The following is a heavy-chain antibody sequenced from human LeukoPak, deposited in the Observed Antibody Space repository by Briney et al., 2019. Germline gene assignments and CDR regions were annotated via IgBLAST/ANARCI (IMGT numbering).Heavy chain of an antibody. V-gene: IGHV3-48*03. D-gene: IGHD4-17*01. J-gene: IGHJ3*02. CDR3: ARVNGDHGAFDI. CDR2: ISSIGSTR. Sequence: GGSLRLSRAASGFTFSSYAMSWVRQAPGKGLGGVSYISSIGSTRYYADSVKGRFTISRDNAKNSLYLQMNSLRAEDTAVYYCARVNGDHGAFDIWGQGTMVTVSS. CDR1: GFTFSSYA.